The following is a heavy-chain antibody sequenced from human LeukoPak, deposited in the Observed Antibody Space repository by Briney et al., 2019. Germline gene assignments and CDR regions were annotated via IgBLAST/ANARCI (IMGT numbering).Heavy chain of an antibody. D-gene: IGHD6-19*01. V-gene: IGHV1-18*01. CDR3: ARYTSAGDFDY. CDR2: ISVYNGKT. Sequence: ASVKVSCKASGYTFTSYGISWVRQAPGQGLEWMGWISVYNGKTNYAQKLQDRVIVTTDTPTSTAYMELRSLRSDDTAVYYCARYTSAGDFDYWGQGTLVTVSS. J-gene: IGHJ4*02. CDR1: GYTFTSYG.